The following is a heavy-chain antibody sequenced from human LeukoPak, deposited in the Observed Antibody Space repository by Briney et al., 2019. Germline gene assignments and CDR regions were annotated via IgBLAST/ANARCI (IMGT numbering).Heavy chain of an antibody. CDR2: VSDSGGRT. CDR3: ARGGSAAGADYYYGMDV. CDR1: AFTFSNYA. V-gene: IGHV3-23*01. Sequence: GGSLRLSCAASAFTFSNYAMSWVRQAPGKGLEWVSGVSDSGGRTYYADSLKGRFTISRDNSKNTLQLQMNSLRAEDTAVYWCARGGSAAGADYYYGMDVWGQGTTVTVSS. D-gene: IGHD6-25*01. J-gene: IGHJ6*02.